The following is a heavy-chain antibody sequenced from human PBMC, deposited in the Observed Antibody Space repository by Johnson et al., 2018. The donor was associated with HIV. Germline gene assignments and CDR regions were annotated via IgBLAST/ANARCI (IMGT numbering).Heavy chain of an antibody. Sequence: VQLVESGGGLVQPGGSLRVSCAASGFSFSNAWMSGVRQAPGKGLEWVGHIKSKTDGGTTDYPAPVKGRFTISRDDSKNTLYLQMNSLKTEDTAVYYCTTDQLQQLVHDAFDIWGQGTMVTVSS. CDR2: IKSKTDGGTT. CDR3: TTDQLQQLVHDAFDI. V-gene: IGHV3-15*01. CDR1: GFSFSNAW. D-gene: IGHD6-13*01. J-gene: IGHJ3*02.